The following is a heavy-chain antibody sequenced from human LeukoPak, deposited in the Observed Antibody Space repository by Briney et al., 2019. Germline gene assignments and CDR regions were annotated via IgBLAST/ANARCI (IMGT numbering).Heavy chain of an antibody. CDR2: ISGSGGST. V-gene: IGHV3-23*01. Sequence: GGSLRLSCAASGFTFSSYGMSWVRQAPGKGLEWVSAISGSGGSTYYADSVKGRFTISRDNSKNTLYLQMNSLGAEDTAVYYCAKPVLLWFGELAPAFDYWGQGTLVTVSS. D-gene: IGHD3-10*01. J-gene: IGHJ4*02. CDR1: GFTFSSYG. CDR3: AKPVLLWFGELAPAFDY.